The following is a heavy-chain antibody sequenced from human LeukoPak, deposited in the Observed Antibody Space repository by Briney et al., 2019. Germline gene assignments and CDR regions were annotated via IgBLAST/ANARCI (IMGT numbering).Heavy chain of an antibody. J-gene: IGHJ4*02. CDR1: GFTFDDYA. V-gene: IGHV3-11*04. CDR2: ISSSGSTI. D-gene: IGHD1-26*01. CDR3: ARDESGSPDY. Sequence: GGSLRLSCAASGFTFDDYAMHWVRQAPGKGLEWVSYISSSGSTIYYADSVKGRFTISRDNAKNSLYLQMNSLRAEDTAVYYCARDESGSPDYWGQGTLVTVSS.